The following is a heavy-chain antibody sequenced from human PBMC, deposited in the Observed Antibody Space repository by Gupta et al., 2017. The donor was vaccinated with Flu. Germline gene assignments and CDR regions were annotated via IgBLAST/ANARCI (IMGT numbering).Heavy chain of an antibody. CDR2: INTDGSTT. D-gene: IGHD4-4*01. J-gene: IGHJ5*02. V-gene: IGHV3-74*01. Sequence: GKGLVWISRINTDGSTTNYADSVKDRFTISRDNAKNTLYLQMNSLRVEDTAVYYCARVPYSGYSTFDPWGQGTLVTVSS. CDR3: ARVPYSGYSTFDP.